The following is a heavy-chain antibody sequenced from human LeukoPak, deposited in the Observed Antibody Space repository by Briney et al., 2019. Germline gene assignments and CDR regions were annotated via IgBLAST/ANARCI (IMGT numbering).Heavy chain of an antibody. V-gene: IGHV1-46*01. D-gene: IGHD4-23*01. Sequence: GASVKVSCKASGYTFTGYYMHWVRQAPGQGLEWMGIINPSGGSTSYAQKFQGRVTMTRDMSTSTVYMELSSLRSEDTAVYYCARGSGKRYGGGLDYYYMDVWGKGTTVTVSS. CDR3: ARGSGKRYGGGLDYYYMDV. CDR1: GYTFTGYY. CDR2: INPSGGST. J-gene: IGHJ6*03.